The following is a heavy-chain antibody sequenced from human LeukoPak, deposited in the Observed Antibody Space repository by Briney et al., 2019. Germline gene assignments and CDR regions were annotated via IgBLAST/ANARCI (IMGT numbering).Heavy chain of an antibody. CDR3: ARERDALDI. CDR2: FTYDGNDG. CDR1: GFTFSRYA. Sequence: GRSLRLSCAASGFTFSRYAMHWVRQAPGKGLEWVAVFTYDGNDGYYADSVEGRFTISIDNSKNTLYLQMNGLRVEDTAVYCCARERDALDIWGQGTMVTVSS. J-gene: IGHJ3*02. V-gene: IGHV3-30*04.